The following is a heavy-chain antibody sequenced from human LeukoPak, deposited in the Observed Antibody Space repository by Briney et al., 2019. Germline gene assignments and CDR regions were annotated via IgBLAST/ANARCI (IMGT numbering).Heavy chain of an antibody. Sequence: PGGSLRLSCAASGFTFSSYEMNWVRQAPGKGLEWVSAISGSGGSTYYADSVKGRFTISRDNSKNTLYLQMNSLRAEDTAVYYCAKTLEMATTQPFDYWGQGTLVTVSS. CDR1: GFTFSSYE. V-gene: IGHV3-23*01. D-gene: IGHD5-24*01. CDR2: ISGSGGST. J-gene: IGHJ4*02. CDR3: AKTLEMATTQPFDY.